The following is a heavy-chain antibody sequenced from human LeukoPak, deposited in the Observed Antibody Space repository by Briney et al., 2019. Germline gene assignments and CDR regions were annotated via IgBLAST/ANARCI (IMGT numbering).Heavy chain of an antibody. CDR2: INPNSGGT. V-gene: IGHV1-2*02. Sequence: ASVKVSCKASGYTFTGYYMHWVRQAPGQGLEWMGWINPNSGGTNYAQKFQGRVTMTRDTSISTAYMERSRLRSDDTAVYYCARNEGVLYYYDSSGYYIDYWGPGTLVTVSS. J-gene: IGHJ4*02. CDR1: GYTFTGYY. CDR3: ARNEGVLYYYDSSGYYIDY. D-gene: IGHD3-22*01.